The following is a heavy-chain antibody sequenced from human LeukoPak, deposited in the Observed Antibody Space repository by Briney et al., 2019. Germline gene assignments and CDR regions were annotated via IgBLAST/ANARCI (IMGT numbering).Heavy chain of an antibody. CDR1: GFTFSSNA. CDR2: ISRSGNTT. V-gene: IGHV3-23*01. D-gene: IGHD6-19*01. Sequence: GGSLRLSCAASGFTFSSNAMSWVRQAPGKGLEGVSTISRSGNTTYYADSVKGRFTISRDNSKNTLYLQMNSLRAEDTAVYYCSGGTYIAVAGFDYWGQGTLVTVSS. CDR3: SGGTYIAVAGFDY. J-gene: IGHJ4*02.